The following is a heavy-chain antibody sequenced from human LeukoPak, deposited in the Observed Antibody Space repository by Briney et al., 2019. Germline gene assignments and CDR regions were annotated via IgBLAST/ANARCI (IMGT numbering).Heavy chain of an antibody. V-gene: IGHV3-64*01. D-gene: IGHD2-8*01. Sequence: GGSLRLSCAASGFTLSSYAMYWVRQAPGKGLECVSAISSNGGSTYYANSVKGRFTISRDNSKSTLYLQMGSLRAEDMAVYYCAKNIVRNVYAPGYWGQGTLVTVSS. CDR3: AKNIVRNVYAPGY. CDR1: GFTLSSYA. J-gene: IGHJ4*02. CDR2: ISSNGGST.